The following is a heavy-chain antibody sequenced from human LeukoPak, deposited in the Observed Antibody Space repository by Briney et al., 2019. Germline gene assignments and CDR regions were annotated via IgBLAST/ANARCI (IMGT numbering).Heavy chain of an antibody. CDR3: ASRPRITMIVVVARDDAFDI. J-gene: IGHJ3*02. CDR1: GFTFSSYA. V-gene: IGHV3-23*01. D-gene: IGHD3-22*01. Sequence: GGSLRLSCAASGFTFSSYAMSWVRQAPGKGLEWVSAISGSGGSTYYADSVKGRFTISRDNSKNTLYLQMNSLRAEDTAVYYCASRPRITMIVVVARDDAFDIWGQGTMVTVS. CDR2: ISGSGGST.